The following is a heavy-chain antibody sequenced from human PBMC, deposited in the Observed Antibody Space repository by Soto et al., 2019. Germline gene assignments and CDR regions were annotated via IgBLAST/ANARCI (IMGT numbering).Heavy chain of an antibody. CDR3: ARPGNGYKAAYYGLEV. Sequence: GESLKISCKASGYSFASYWIGWVRQIPGKGLELMGIIYPGDSDTRYSPSIQGQVTISADKSITTAYLQWSSLKASDTAIYYCARPGNGYKAAYYGLEVWGQGTTVTVSS. D-gene: IGHD5-12*01. CDR2: IYPGDSDT. CDR1: GYSFASYW. V-gene: IGHV5-51*01. J-gene: IGHJ6*02.